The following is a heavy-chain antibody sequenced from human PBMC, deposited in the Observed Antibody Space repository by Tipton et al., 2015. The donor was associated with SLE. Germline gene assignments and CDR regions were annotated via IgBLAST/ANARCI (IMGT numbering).Heavy chain of an antibody. J-gene: IGHJ6*02. CDR3: ARDRALGNRDQSWDFEVLPLYGMDV. D-gene: IGHD2-2*01. Sequence: QLVQSGADVKKPGASVKVSCKASGYTFTGHCIHWVRQAPGQGLEWMGWINPNSGGTNYAQKFQGRVTMTRDTSISTAYMEMSRLRSDDTAMYYCARDRALGNRDQSWDFEVLPLYGMDVWGQGTTVTVSS. CDR2: INPNSGGT. CDR1: GYTFTGHC. V-gene: IGHV1-2*02.